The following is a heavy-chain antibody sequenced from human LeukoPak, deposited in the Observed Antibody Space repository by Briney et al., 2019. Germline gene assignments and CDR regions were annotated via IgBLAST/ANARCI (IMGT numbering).Heavy chain of an antibody. D-gene: IGHD3-10*01. Sequence: ASVKVSCKASVYTFTSYYMHWVRQAPGHGVKWMGIINPSGGSTSYAQKFQGRVTMTRDTSTSTVYMELSSLRSEDTAVYYCARSPLDGSGSQFDYWGQGALVTVSS. CDR1: VYTFTSYY. CDR3: ARSPLDGSGSQFDY. V-gene: IGHV1-46*01. J-gene: IGHJ4*02. CDR2: INPSGGST.